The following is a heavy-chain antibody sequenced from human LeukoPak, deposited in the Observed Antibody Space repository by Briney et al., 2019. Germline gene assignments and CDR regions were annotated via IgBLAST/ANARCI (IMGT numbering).Heavy chain of an antibody. Sequence: GTSPRLSCAASGFTFNNFAMHWVRQAPGKGLEWVAVISIDGAKTYSADSVKGRFTISRDNSKKTLYLKMNTVRAEDTAVYYCAKGEGGSSSWYDFYDYGMDVWGKGTTVTASS. D-gene: IGHD2-2*01. CDR2: ISIDGAKT. J-gene: IGHJ6*04. CDR1: GFTFNNFA. V-gene: IGHV3-30*18. CDR3: AKGEGGSSSWYDFYDYGMDV.